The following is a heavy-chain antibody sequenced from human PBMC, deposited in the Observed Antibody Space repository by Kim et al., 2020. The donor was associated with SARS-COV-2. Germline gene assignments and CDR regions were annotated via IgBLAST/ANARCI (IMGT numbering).Heavy chain of an antibody. Sequence: GGSLRLSCAASGFTFSSYAMHWVRQAPGKGLEYVSAISSNGGSTYYADSVKGRFTISRDNSKNTLYLQMGSLRAEDMAVYYCARGHYTIAAAALDYWGQGTLVTVSS. J-gene: IGHJ4*02. D-gene: IGHD6-13*01. V-gene: IGHV3-64*02. CDR2: ISSNGGST. CDR1: GFTFSSYA. CDR3: ARGHYTIAAAALDY.